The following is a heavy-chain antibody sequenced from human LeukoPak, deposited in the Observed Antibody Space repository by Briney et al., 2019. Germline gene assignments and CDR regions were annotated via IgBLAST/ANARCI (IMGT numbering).Heavy chain of an antibody. J-gene: IGHJ4*02. Sequence: PGGSLRLSCEASGFTFSIHTMTWVRQSPGKGLEWVSSISGSGTSTYYADSVQGRFTISRDNSKNTLYLQMYSLRAEHAAVYYCSQMFRYSRDWPRFDFWGQGTLLTVSS. CDR2: ISGSGTST. V-gene: IGHV3-23*01. CDR1: GFTFSIHT. CDR3: SQMFRYSRDWPRFDF. D-gene: IGHD6-19*01.